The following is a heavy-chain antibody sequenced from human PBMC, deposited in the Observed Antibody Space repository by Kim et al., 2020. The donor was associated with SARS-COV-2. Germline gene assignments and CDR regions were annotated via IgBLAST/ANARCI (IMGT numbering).Heavy chain of an antibody. CDR3: AKIYGMDV. Sequence: GSTIYYADSVKGRFTISRDNAKNSLYLQMNSLRAEDTAVYYCAKIYGMDVWGQGTTVTVSS. CDR2: GSTI. V-gene: IGHV3-11*01. J-gene: IGHJ6*02.